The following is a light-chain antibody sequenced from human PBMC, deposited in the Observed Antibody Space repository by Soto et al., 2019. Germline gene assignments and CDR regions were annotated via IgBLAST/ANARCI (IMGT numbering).Light chain of an antibody. Sequence: DIQMSQSPSSLSSSFGDRVTITCRASQSLNRCVAWYQQKPGKAPKLLIYAASNFQSGVPARFSVSGSGRDTTLTLSSRKMEDDATYDYQQKYCTTRTFGQGTKVDIK. CDR1: QSLNRC. CDR2: AAS. V-gene: IGKV1-39*01. J-gene: IGKJ1*01. CDR3: QQKYCTTRT.